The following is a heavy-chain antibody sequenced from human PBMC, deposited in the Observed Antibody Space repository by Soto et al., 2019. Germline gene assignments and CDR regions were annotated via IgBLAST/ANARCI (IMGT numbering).Heavy chain of an antibody. CDR2: IFYSGST. CDR1: GGSSSSGGYY. V-gene: IGHV4-31*03. J-gene: IGHJ4*02. CDR3: ARAPGDYFDY. Sequence: SETLSLTCTVSGGSSSSGGYYWSWIRQHPGKGLEWIGYIFYSGSTYYNPSLKSRVAISVDTSKNQFSLKLSSVTAADTAVYYCARAPGDYFDYWGQGTLVTVSS.